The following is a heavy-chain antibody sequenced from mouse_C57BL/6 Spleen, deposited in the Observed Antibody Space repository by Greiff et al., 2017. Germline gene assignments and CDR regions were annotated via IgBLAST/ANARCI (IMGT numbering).Heavy chain of an antibody. CDR1: GYTFTSYW. J-gene: IGHJ4*01. V-gene: IGHV1-72*01. D-gene: IGHD1-1*01. Sequence: QVQLQQPGAELVKPGASVKLSCKASGYTFTSYWMHWVKQRPGRGLEWIGRIDPNSGGTKYNEKFKSKATLTVDKPSSTAYMQLSSLTSEDSAVXYCARSWVVAVYYAMDYWGQGTSVTVSS. CDR2: IDPNSGGT. CDR3: ARSWVVAVYYAMDY.